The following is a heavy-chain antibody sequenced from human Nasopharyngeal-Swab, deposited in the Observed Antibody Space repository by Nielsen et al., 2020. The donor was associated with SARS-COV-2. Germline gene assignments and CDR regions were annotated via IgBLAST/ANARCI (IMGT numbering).Heavy chain of an antibody. J-gene: IGHJ6*03. V-gene: IGHV4-31*02. CDR2: IYYSGST. CDR3: ARGGGWFGELLGGYYYYYMDV. Sequence: WIRQPPGKGLEWIGYIYYSGSTYYNPSLKSRVTISVDTSKNQFSLKLSSVTAADTAVYYCARGGGWFGELLGGYYYYYMDVRGKGTTVTVSS. D-gene: IGHD3-10*01.